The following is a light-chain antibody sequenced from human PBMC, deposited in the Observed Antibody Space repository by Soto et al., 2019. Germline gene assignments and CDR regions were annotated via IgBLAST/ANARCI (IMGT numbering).Light chain of an antibody. CDR2: DVT. J-gene: IGLJ2*01. V-gene: IGLV2-11*01. CDR1: SSDVGGYNY. CDR3: SSYAGSYPLL. Sequence: QSALTQPRSVAGSPGQSVTISCTGTSSDVGGYNYVSWYQQHLGKAPKLMIYDVTKRPSGVPDRFSGSKSGNTASLTISGLQAEDEADYYCSSYAGSYPLLFGGGTKLTVL.